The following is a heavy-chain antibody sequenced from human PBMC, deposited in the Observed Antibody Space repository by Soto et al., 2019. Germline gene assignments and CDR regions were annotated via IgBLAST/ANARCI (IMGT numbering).Heavy chain of an antibody. CDR3: TRGRGSWEVPDY. CDR2: ITGAGGTT. J-gene: IGHJ4*02. V-gene: IGHV3-23*01. Sequence: GVSLRLSCAASGFTFISYPMTWVRQAPGKGLEWVSSITGAGGTTSYADSVKGRFTISRDNSKNTLYLQLDNLRAEDTAVYYCTRGRGSWEVPDYWGQGTLVTVSS. CDR1: GFTFISYP. D-gene: IGHD1-26*01.